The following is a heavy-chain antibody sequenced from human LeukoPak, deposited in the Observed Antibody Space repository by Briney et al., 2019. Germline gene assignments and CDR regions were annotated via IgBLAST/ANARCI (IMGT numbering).Heavy chain of an antibody. V-gene: IGHV3-30*18. CDR2: ISYDGSNK. Sequence: GGSLRLSCAASGFTFSSYGMHWVRQAPGKGLEWVAVISYDGSNKYYADSVRGRFTISRDNSKNTLYLQMNSLRDEDTAVYYCAKDSPQVAGTYFDYWGQGTLVTVSS. CDR1: GFTFSSYG. CDR3: AKDSPQVAGTYFDY. D-gene: IGHD6-19*01. J-gene: IGHJ4*02.